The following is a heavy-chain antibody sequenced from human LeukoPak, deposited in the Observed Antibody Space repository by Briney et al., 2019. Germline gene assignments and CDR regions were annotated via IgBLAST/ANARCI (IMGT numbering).Heavy chain of an antibody. J-gene: IGHJ5*02. CDR2: IVVGSGNT. CDR3: APEFMMTTGFAP. V-gene: IGHV1-58*01. Sequence: SVKVSCKASGFTFTSSSAVQWVRQARGQRLEWIGWIVVGSGNTNYAQKFRERVTFTRDMSTNTAYMDLSSLRSDDTAVHYCAPEFMMTTGFAPWGQGTLVTVSS. CDR1: GFTFTSSSA. D-gene: IGHD4-11*01.